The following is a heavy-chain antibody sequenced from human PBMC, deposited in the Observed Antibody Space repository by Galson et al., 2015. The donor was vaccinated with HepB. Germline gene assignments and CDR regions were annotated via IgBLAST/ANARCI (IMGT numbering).Heavy chain of an antibody. D-gene: IGHD5-24*01. V-gene: IGHV4-59*01. CDR2: ISNSGST. CDR1: VGSIWRIY. CDR3: ARWADGLFDY. Sequence: ATLSLSCTVSVGSIWRIYWCWLRQPPGQGLEWIGYISNSGSTKYTPSLKSRVTISVDTSKDQFSLNLISVTAADTAVYYCARWADGLFDYWGQGTLVTVSS. J-gene: IGHJ4*02.